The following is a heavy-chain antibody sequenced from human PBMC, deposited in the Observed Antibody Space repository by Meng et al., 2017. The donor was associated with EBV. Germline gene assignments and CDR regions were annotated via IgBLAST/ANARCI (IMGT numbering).Heavy chain of an antibody. CDR3: ARGVGTIFGVVIKNWFDP. D-gene: IGHD3-3*01. J-gene: IGHJ5*02. V-gene: IGHV1-8*01. CDR1: AYTLTSYD. Sequence: QGRLGQSGAEVKRPGASVKGSCKASAYTLTSYDINWVLQATGQGLEWMGWMNPNSGNTGYAQKFQGRVTMTRNTSISTAYMELSSLRSEDTAVYYCARGVGTIFGVVIKNWFDPWGQGTLVTVSS. CDR2: MNPNSGNT.